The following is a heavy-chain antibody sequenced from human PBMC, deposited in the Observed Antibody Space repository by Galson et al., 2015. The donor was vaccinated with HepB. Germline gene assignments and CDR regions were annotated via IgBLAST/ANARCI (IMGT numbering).Heavy chain of an antibody. J-gene: IGHJ1*01. D-gene: IGHD6-13*01. CDR2: ISSSSSYT. Sequence: SLRLSCAASGFTFSDYYMSWLRQAPGKGLEWVSYISSSSSYTNYADSVKGRFTISRDNAKNSLYLQMNSLRAEDTAVYYCARGGNSSSFLGVEYFQHWGQGTLVTVSS. V-gene: IGHV3-11*06. CDR1: GFTFSDYY. CDR3: ARGGNSSSFLGVEYFQH.